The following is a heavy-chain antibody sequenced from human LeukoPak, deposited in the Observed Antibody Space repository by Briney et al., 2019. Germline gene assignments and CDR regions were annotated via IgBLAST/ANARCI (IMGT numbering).Heavy chain of an antibody. D-gene: IGHD2-15*01. CDR1: GFTFSTHW. CDR3: ARVVDWCSGGSCCFDY. J-gene: IGHJ4*02. V-gene: IGHV3-74*03. Sequence: AGGSLRLSCAASGFTFSTHWMHGVRQAPGKGVVWVSQINSDERSTTYAASVKGRFTISRDNAKNTLYLQMNSLRAEDTAVYYCARVVDWCSGGSCCFDYWGQGTLVTVSS. CDR2: INSDERST.